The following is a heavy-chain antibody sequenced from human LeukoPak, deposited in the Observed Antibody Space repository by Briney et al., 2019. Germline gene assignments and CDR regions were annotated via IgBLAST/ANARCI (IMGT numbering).Heavy chain of an antibody. V-gene: IGHV3-21*01. J-gene: IGHJ6*03. D-gene: IGHD2-15*01. CDR1: GFTFSSYS. CDR2: ISSSRSYI. CDR3: ARGVRYCSGGNCYSNTLTYMDV. Sequence: GGSLRLSCAASGFTFSSYSMNWVRQAPGKGLEWVSSISSSRSYIYYADSVMGRFTISRDNARNSLSLHMNSLRAEDTAVYYCARGVRYCSGGNCYSNTLTYMDVWGEGTTVTVSS.